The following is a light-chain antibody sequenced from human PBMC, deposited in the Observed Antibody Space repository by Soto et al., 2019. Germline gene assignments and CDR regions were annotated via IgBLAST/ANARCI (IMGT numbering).Light chain of an antibody. V-gene: IGKV1-39*01. CDR2: GAS. CDR3: QQRYKTSLSS. Sequence: DIPMTQSPSFLSASVGDRVTITCRASQRIDNFLNWYQQKPGKAPKLLIYGASSLQSGVPSRFSGSGSGTDFTLTITSLQPEDSATYHCQQRYKTSLSSFGQGTKVDIK. J-gene: IGKJ2*01. CDR1: QRIDNF.